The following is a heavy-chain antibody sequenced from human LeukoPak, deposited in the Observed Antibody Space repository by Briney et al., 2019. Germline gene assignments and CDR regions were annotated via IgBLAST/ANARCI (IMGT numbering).Heavy chain of an antibody. CDR2: MNPNSGNT. D-gene: IGHD3-3*01. J-gene: IGHJ6*02. CDR3: ARTGGYYDFWSAHMPPFLRDYYGMDV. V-gene: IGHV1-8*02. Sequence: ASVKVSCKASGYTFTSYGISWVRQAPGQGLEWMGWMNPNSGNTGYAQKFQGRVTMTRNTSISTAYMELSSLRSEDTAVYYCARTGGYYDFWSAHMPPFLRDYYGMDVWGQGTTVTVSS. CDR1: GYTFTSYG.